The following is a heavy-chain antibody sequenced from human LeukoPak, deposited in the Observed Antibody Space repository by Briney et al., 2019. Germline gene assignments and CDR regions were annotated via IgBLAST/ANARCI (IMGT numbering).Heavy chain of an antibody. CDR1: GYTLTELS. CDR2: FDPEDGET. D-gene: IGHD3-16*02. Sequence: VASVKVSCKVSGYTLTELSMHWVRQAPGKGLEWMEGFDPEDGETIYAQKFQGRVTMTEDTSTDTAYMELSSLRSEDTAVYYCATTRPRTYYDYVWGSYRQPSFDYWGQGTLVTVSS. J-gene: IGHJ4*02. V-gene: IGHV1-24*01. CDR3: ATTRPRTYYDYVWGSYRQPSFDY.